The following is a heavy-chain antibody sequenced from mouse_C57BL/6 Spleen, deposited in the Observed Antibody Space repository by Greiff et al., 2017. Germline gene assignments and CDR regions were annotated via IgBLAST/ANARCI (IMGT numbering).Heavy chain of an antibody. V-gene: IGHV1-54*01. CDR2: INPGSGGT. J-gene: IGHJ2*01. D-gene: IGHD4-1*01. CDR3: ATLANWAYFDY. Sequence: VQLQQSGAELVRPGTSVKVSCKASGYAFTNYLIEWVKQRPGQGLEWIGVINPGSGGTNYNEKFKGKATLTADKSSSTAYMQLSSLTSEDSAVYFCATLANWAYFDYWGQGTTLTVTS. CDR1: GYAFTNYL.